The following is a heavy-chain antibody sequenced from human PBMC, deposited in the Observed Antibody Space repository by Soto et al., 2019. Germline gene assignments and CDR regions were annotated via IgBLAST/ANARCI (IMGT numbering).Heavy chain of an antibody. D-gene: IGHD6-19*01. CDR3: ARLGSSGWYQGSYFDY. V-gene: IGHV4-39*01. Sequence: QLQLQESGPGLVKPSETLSLTCTVSGGSITRNNHYWGWIRQSPGKGLEWIGNILPSGNTNYKTSVKCRVTMSVETSKHQFSLKVNSLTAADAAVYYGARLGSSGWYQGSYFDYWGQGTLVTVSS. CDR2: ILPSGNT. CDR1: GGSITRNNHY. J-gene: IGHJ4*02.